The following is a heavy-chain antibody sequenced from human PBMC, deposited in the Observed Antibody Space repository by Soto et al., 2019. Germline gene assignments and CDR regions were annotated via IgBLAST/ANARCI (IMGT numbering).Heavy chain of an antibody. V-gene: IGHV4-59*01. D-gene: IGHD4-17*01. J-gene: IGHJ4*02. CDR3: ARVYGDSLDY. CDR2: IYYSGGT. Sequence: SETLSLTCTVSGGSISSYYWSWIRQPPGKGLEWIGYIYYSGGTNYNPSLKSRVTISVDTSKNQFSLKLSSVTAADTAVYYCARVYGDSLDYWGQGTLVTVSS. CDR1: GGSISSYY.